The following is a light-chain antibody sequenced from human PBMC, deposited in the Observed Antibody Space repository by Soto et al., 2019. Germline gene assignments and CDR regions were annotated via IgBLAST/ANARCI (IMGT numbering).Light chain of an antibody. Sequence: DIQMTQSPSTLPASVGDRVTITCRASQSISTWLAWYQQKPGKAPKFLIYDASILESGVPSRFSGSGSGTEFTLTISSLQPDDFATYYCQQHHSSPGTFGQGTRLEIK. J-gene: IGKJ2*01. CDR3: QQHHSSPGT. V-gene: IGKV1-5*01. CDR2: DAS. CDR1: QSISTW.